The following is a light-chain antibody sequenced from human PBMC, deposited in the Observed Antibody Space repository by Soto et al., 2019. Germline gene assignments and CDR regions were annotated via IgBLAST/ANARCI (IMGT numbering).Light chain of an antibody. J-gene: IGKJ1*01. CDR2: AAS. CDR1: QSFTSNY. Sequence: EIVLTHSPGTLSLSPGERATLSCRASQSFTSNYLAWYQQKPGQAPRILIFAASSRATGIPDKFSGSGSGTDFTLTISRLEPDDFAVYYCQHYGSPSWTFGQGTKVDIK. CDR3: QHYGSPSWT. V-gene: IGKV3-20*01.